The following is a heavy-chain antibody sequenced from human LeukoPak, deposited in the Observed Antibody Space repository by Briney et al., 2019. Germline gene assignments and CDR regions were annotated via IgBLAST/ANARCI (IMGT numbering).Heavy chain of an antibody. D-gene: IGHD2/OR15-2a*01. V-gene: IGHV3-23*01. CDR2: INISGGST. CDR3: AKGESKDYLNYFDYLNYFDH. J-gene: IGHJ4*02. Sequence: PGGSLRLSCAASGFTFSNHAMTWVRQAPGKGLEWVSTINISGGSTFYADSVKGRFTISRDNSKNTLSLRMNSLRAEDTAIYYCAKGESKDYLNYFDYLNYFDHWGQGALVTVSS. CDR1: GFTFSNHA.